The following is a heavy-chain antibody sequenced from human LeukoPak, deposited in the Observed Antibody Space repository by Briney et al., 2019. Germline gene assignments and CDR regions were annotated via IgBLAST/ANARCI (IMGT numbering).Heavy chain of an antibody. J-gene: IGHJ4*02. Sequence: GGSLRLSCGASGFSVSTYYMTWVRQAPGKGLEWVSFIHGGGGTDYADSVKGRFTISRDTSKNTVYLQMNSLRAEDTAVYYCARVSYGDYNLLYYFDYWGQGTLVTVSS. V-gene: IGHV3-66*01. CDR2: IHGGGGT. CDR3: ARVSYGDYNLLYYFDY. CDR1: GFSVSTYY. D-gene: IGHD4-17*01.